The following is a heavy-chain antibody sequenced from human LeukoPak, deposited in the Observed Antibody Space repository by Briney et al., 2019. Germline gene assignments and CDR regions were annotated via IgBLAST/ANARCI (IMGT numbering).Heavy chain of an antibody. D-gene: IGHD2-15*01. J-gene: IGHJ4*02. CDR2: ISYDGSNK. CDR3: ARDVMPGYCSGGSCQPGNY. Sequence: GGSLRLSCAASGFTFSSYAMHWVRQAPGKGLGWVAVISYDGSNKYYADSVKGRFTISRDNSKNTLYLQMNSLRAEDTAVYYCARDVMPGYCSGGSCQPGNYWGQGTLVTVSS. V-gene: IGHV3-30-3*01. CDR1: GFTFSSYA.